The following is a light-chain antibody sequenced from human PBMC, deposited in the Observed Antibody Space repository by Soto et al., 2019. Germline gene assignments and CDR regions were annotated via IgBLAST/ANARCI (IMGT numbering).Light chain of an antibody. V-gene: IGKV3-20*01. J-gene: IGKJ1*01. CDR1: QSVSSSY. CDR3: QQYGSSPQT. Sequence: TQSPGTLSLSPGERATLSCRASQSVSSSYLAWYQQKPGQAPRLLIYGASSRATGIPDRFSGSGSGTGFTLTISRLEPEDFAVYYCQQYGSSPQTFGQGTKV. CDR2: GAS.